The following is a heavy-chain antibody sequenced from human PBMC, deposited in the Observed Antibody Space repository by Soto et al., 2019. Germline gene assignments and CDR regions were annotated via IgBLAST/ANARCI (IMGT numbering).Heavy chain of an antibody. D-gene: IGHD5-12*01. V-gene: IGHV1-8*01. CDR1: GYTFTSYD. CDR3: ASLFSGYGWAFDI. CDR2: MNPNSGNT. J-gene: IGHJ3*02. Sequence: QVQLVQSGAEVKKPGASVKVSCKASGYTFTSYDINWVRQATGQGLEWMGWMNPNSGNTGYAQKFQGRVXXTXNXXISTAYMELSSLRSEDTAVYYCASLFSGYGWAFDIWGQGTMVTVSS.